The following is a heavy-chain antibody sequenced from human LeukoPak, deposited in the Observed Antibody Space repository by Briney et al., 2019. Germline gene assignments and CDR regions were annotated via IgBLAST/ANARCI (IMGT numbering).Heavy chain of an antibody. CDR2: ISTYNVNT. V-gene: IGHV1-18*01. J-gene: IGHJ4*02. D-gene: IGHD1-26*01. CDR1: GYTFTNYG. Sequence: ASVKVSCKTSGYTFTNYGITWVRQAPGQGLEWMGWISTYNVNTNYAQKVQGRLTMTTDTSTSTAFMELRSLTSDDTAVYYCASRSGSYPYYIDYWGQGTLVTVSS. CDR3: ASRSGSYPYYIDY.